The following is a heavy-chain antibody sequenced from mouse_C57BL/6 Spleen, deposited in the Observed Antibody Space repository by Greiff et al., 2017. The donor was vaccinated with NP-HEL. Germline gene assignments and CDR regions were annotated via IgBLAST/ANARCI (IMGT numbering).Heavy chain of an antibody. CDR3: TGWLPLDY. V-gene: IGHV6-3*01. J-gene: IGHJ2*01. CDR1: GFTFSNYW. Sequence: EVKVVESGGGLVQPGGSMKLSCVASGFTFSNYWMNWVRQSPEKGLEWVAQIRLKSDNYATHYAESVKGRFTISRDDSKSSVYLQMNNLRAEDTGIYYCTGWLPLDYWGQGTTLTVSS. D-gene: IGHD2-2*01. CDR2: IRLKSDNYAT.